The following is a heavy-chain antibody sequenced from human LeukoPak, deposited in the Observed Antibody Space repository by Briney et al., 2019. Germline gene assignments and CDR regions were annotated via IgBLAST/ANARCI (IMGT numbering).Heavy chain of an antibody. Sequence: SGPTLVNPTQTLTLTCTFSGFSLSTSAMCVSWIRQPPSKTQERLARIDWDDDKYYSTSLKTRLTISKDTSKNQVVLTMTNMDPVDTATYYCARAFYGGCSVDSWGQGTLVTVSS. V-gene: IGHV2-70*11. CDR3: ARAFYGGCSVDS. D-gene: IGHD4-23*01. J-gene: IGHJ4*02. CDR2: IDWDDDK. CDR1: GFSLSTSAMC.